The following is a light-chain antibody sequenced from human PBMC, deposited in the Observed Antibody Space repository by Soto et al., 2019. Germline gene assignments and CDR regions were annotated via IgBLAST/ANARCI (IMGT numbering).Light chain of an antibody. CDR1: QSVSSY. J-gene: IGKJ1*01. CDR3: QQRRKWPT. Sequence: EIVLTQSPATLSLSPGERATLSCRASQSVSSYLAWYQQKPGQAPRLLIYDASNRATGIPARFSGSGSGTDFTLTISSLEPEDFAVYYWQQRRKWPTFGQGTQVEIK. V-gene: IGKV3-11*01. CDR2: DAS.